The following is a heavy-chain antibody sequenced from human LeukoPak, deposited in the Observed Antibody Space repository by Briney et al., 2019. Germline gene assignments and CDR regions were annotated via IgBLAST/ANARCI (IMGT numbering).Heavy chain of an antibody. V-gene: IGHV3-48*04. J-gene: IGHJ4*02. CDR1: GFSFSGYS. D-gene: IGHD2-21*01. CDR3: VRESIRGTRDVDY. Sequence: GGSLRLSCAASGFSFSGYSMNWVRQAPGKGLDWVSYISSGSRTIFYADSVKGRFTISRDNAKNSLYLQMNSLRAEDTAMYYCVRESIRGTRDVDYWGQGTLVTVSS. CDR2: ISSGSRTI.